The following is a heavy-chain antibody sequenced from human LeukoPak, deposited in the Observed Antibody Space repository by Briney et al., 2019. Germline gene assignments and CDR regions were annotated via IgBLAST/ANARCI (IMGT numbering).Heavy chain of an antibody. D-gene: IGHD3-3*01. Sequence: KPSETLSLTCAVYGGSFSGYYWSWIRQPPGKGLEWIGEINHSGSTNYNPSLKSRVTISVDTSKNQFSLKLSSVTAADTAVYYCARATKLEGTIFGVVGPNHDAFDIWGQGTMVTVSS. CDR1: GGSFSGYY. CDR3: ARATKLEGTIFGVVGPNHDAFDI. V-gene: IGHV4-34*01. CDR2: INHSGST. J-gene: IGHJ3*02.